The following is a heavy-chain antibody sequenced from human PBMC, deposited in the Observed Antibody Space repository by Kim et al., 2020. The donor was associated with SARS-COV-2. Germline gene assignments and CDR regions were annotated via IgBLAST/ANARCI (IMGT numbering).Heavy chain of an antibody. V-gene: IGHV4-34*01. CDR1: GGSFSGYY. CDR3: ASGYCSSTSCYWYY. CDR2: INHSGST. D-gene: IGHD2-2*01. J-gene: IGHJ4*02. Sequence: SETLSLTCAVYGGSFSGYYWSWIRQPPGKGLEWIGEINHSGSTNYNPSLKSRVTISVDTSKNQFSLKLSSVTAADTAVYHCASGYCSSTSCYWYYWGQGTLVTVSS.